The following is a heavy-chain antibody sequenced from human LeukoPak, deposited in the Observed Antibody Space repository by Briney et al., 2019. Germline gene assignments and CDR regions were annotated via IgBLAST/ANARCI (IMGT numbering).Heavy chain of an antibody. CDR3: ARGYSSSWYPFSNYYYYYYMDV. Sequence: SSETLSLTCTVSGGSISSSNYYWGWIRQPPGKGLEWIGSIYYSGSTYYSPSLKSRVTISVDTSKNQFSLKLSSVTAADTAVYYCARGYSSSWYPFSNYYYYYYMDVWGKGTTVTVSS. CDR2: IYYSGST. V-gene: IGHV4-39*07. J-gene: IGHJ6*03. CDR1: GGSISSSNYY. D-gene: IGHD6-13*01.